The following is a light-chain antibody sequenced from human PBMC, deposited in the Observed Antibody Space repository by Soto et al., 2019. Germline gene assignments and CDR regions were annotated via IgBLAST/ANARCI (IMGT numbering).Light chain of an antibody. J-gene: IGKJ1*01. V-gene: IGKV2-28*01. CDR3: MQGIQTPPS. CDR1: HSLLNSDGYNY. Sequence: DIVMTQSPLSLPVTPGEPASISCTSNHSLLNSDGYNYLDWYLQKPGQSPQVLIFLGSYRASGVPDRFSGSGSGTEFTLKISRVAAEDVGVYFCMQGIQTPPSFGRGTRVEI. CDR2: LGS.